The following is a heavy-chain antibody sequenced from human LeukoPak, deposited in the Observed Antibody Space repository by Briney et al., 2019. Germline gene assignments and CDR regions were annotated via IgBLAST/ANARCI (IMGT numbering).Heavy chain of an antibody. Sequence: PGGSLRLSCAASGFTFSSYSMNWVRQAPGKGLEWVSVISHGGDNEYYADSVKGRFTISRDNSKNTLYLQMNSLRAEDTALYYCAKVGGSGNYLHYFDYWGQGTLVTVSS. J-gene: IGHJ4*02. CDR2: ISHGGDNE. CDR3: AKVGGSGNYLHYFDY. D-gene: IGHD3-10*01. V-gene: IGHV3-30*18. CDR1: GFTFSSYS.